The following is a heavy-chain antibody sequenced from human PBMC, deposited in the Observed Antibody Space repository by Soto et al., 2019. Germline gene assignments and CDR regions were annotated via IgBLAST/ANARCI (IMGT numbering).Heavy chain of an antibody. D-gene: IGHD2-21*02. Sequence: QLQLQESGPGLVKPSETLSLTCTVSGGSISSSSYYWTWIRQPPGKGLEWIGSIYYSGSTYYSPSLKSRVTISVDTSKNQFSLRLSSVTAADTAVSYCARRASVTGGFDFWGQGSLVTVSS. CDR3: ARRASVTGGFDF. CDR2: IYYSGST. J-gene: IGHJ4*02. V-gene: IGHV4-39*01. CDR1: GGSISSSSYY.